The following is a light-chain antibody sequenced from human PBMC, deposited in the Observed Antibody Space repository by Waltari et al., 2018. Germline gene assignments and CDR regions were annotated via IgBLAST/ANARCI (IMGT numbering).Light chain of an antibody. CDR3: AARDDSLSGVV. V-gene: IGLV1-47*01. CDR1: SSNIGSNS. Sequence: QSVLTQPPSASGTPGQRVPISCSGSSSNIGSNSVYWSQQLPGTAPNLLIYRNNPRPSAGPDRFAGYKSGTSASLAISGLRSEDEADYDCAARDDSLSGVVFGGGSKLTVL. J-gene: IGLJ2*01. CDR2: RNN.